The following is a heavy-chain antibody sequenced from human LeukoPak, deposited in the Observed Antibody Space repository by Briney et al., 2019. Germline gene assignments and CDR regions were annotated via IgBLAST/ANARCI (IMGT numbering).Heavy chain of an antibody. V-gene: IGHV1-18*01. CDR1: GYTFTSYG. D-gene: IGHD7-27*01. J-gene: IGHJ4*02. Sequence: ASVKVSCKASGYTFTSYGISWVRQAPGQGLEWMGWISAYNGNTNYAQKLQGRVTMTTDTSTSTTYMELRSLRSDDTAVYYCARVLTTGEHFAYWGQGTLVTVSS. CDR2: ISAYNGNT. CDR3: ARVLTTGEHFAY.